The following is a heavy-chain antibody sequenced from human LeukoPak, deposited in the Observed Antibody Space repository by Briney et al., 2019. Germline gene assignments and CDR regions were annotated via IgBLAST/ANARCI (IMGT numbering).Heavy chain of an antibody. V-gene: IGHV1-3*01. CDR2: INAGNGNT. CDR3: ARDVYGSGSWGDY. D-gene: IGHD3-10*01. CDR1: GYTFTSYA. Sequence: ASVKVSCKASGYTFTSYAMHWVRQAPGQRLEWMGWINAGNGNTKYSQKFQGRVTITRDTSASTVYMELSSLRSEDTAVYYCARDVYGSGSWGDYWGQGTLVTVSS. J-gene: IGHJ4*02.